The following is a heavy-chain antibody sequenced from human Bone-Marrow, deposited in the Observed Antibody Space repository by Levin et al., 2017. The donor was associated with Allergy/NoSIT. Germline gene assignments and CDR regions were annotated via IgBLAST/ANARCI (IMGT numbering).Heavy chain of an antibody. CDR2: ISYDGSKR. CDR1: GFTFGSYG. Sequence: GESLKISCAASGFTFGSYGMHWVRQTPGKGLEWVAVISYDGSKRYHADSVKGRFTISRDNSKNTLYLQMDSLRAEDTAVYYCAKDQTYWTYCSSTSCYALPQYWGQGTLVTVSS. CDR3: AKDQTYWTYCSSTSCYALPQY. J-gene: IGHJ4*02. V-gene: IGHV3-30*18. D-gene: IGHD2-2*01.